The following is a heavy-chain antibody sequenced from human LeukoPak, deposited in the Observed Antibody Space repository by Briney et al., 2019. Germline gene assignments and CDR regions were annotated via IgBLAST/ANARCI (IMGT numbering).Heavy chain of an antibody. J-gene: IGHJ4*02. CDR3: ARSRWLVYYFDY. CDR1: GGTFSSYA. Sequence: SVKVSCKASGGTFSSYAISWVRQAPGQGLEWMGGIIPIFGTANYAQKFQGRVTITADESTSTAYMELSSLRSEDTAVYYCARSRWLVYYFDYWGQGTLVTVSS. D-gene: IGHD6-19*01. CDR2: IIPIFGTA. V-gene: IGHV1-69*13.